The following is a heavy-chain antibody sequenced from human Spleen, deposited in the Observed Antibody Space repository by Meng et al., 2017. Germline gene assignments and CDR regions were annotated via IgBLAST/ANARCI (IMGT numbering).Heavy chain of an antibody. CDR2: ISSSGGT. CDR1: GGSISSYD. CDR3: ARDTYYYDSSGFLLDY. V-gene: IGHV4-4*07. Sequence: SETLSPTCTVSGGSISSYDLSWIRQPAGKGLEWIGRISSSGGTNYNPSLKSRVTMSVDTSQTQVSLKLSSVTAADTAVYYSARDTYYYDSSGFLLDYWGQGTLVTVSS. D-gene: IGHD3-22*01. J-gene: IGHJ4*02.